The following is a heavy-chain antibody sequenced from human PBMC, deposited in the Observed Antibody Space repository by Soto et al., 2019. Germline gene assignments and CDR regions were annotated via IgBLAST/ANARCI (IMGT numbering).Heavy chain of an antibody. Sequence: KPSETLSLTCTLSGGSIRFSNYYWGWIRQSPGKGLEWIGNIYYTGSTYYNPSLKSRVTISVDTSKNQFSLSLRSVTAADTAVYYCARGYTPKIIDYWGQGTLVTVSS. D-gene: IGHD5-12*01. CDR3: ARGYTPKIIDY. V-gene: IGHV4-39*01. CDR2: IYYTGST. CDR1: GGSIRFSNYY. J-gene: IGHJ4*02.